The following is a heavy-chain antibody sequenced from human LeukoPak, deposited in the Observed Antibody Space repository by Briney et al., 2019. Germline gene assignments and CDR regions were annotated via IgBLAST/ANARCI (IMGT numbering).Heavy chain of an antibody. Sequence: SQTLSLTCTVSGGSISSGGDYWSWIRQHPGKGLEWIGYIDYSGSTFYSGSTYYNPSLKSRVTLSVDTSKNQFSLKLSSVTAADTAVYYCARAPPHVRWFDPWGQGTLVTVSS. V-gene: IGHV4-31*03. CDR2: IDYSGSTFYSGST. J-gene: IGHJ5*02. CDR3: ARAPPHVRWFDP. CDR1: GGSISSGGDY.